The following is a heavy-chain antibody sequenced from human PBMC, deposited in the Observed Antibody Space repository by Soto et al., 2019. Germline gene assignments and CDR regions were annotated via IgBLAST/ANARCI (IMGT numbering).Heavy chain of an antibody. CDR1: GYSIRSGYF. D-gene: IGHD6-6*01. CDR2: MYHSGIT. J-gene: IGHJ6*02. Sequence: SETLSLTCAVSGYSIRSGYFWGWIRQPPGKGLEWIGSMYHSGITYHNLSLKSRVTISVDTSKNQLSLKLSSATAADTAVYYCARSMYSTSAQLYYGMDVWGQGTTVTVSS. CDR3: ARSMYSTSAQLYYGMDV. V-gene: IGHV4-38-2*01.